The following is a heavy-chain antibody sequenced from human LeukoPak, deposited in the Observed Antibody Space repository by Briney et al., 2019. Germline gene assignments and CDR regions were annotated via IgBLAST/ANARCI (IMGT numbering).Heavy chain of an antibody. CDR1: GYTLTELS. Sequence: GASVKVSCKVSGYTLTELSMHWVRQAPGKGLEWMGGFAPEDGETIYAQKFQGRVTMTEDTSTDTAYMELSSLRSEDTAVYYCARGAGYSREVNYYYYMDVWGKGTTVTVSS. CDR2: FAPEDGET. D-gene: IGHD1-26*01. J-gene: IGHJ6*03. CDR3: ARGAGYSREVNYYYYMDV. V-gene: IGHV1-24*01.